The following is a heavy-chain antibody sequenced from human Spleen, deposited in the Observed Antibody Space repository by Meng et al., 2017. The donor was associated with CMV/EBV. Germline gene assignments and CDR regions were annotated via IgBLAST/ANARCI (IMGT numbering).Heavy chain of an antibody. CDR2: INHSGNT. CDR1: GGSFSGYY. Sequence: GSLRLSCAVYGGSFSGYYWSWIRQPPGKGLEWIGKINHSGNTKYNPSIKSRVTLSADTSKNQFSLKLSSVTAADTAVYYCARVLGGVGYGGIDYWGQGTLVTVSS. CDR3: ARVLGGVGYGGIDY. D-gene: IGHD5-12*01. J-gene: IGHJ4*02. V-gene: IGHV4-34*01.